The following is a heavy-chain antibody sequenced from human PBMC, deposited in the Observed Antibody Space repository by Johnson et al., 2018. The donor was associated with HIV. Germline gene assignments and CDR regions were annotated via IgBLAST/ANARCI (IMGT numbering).Heavy chain of an antibody. D-gene: IGHD5-24*01. V-gene: IGHV3-30*02. CDR3: AREVDGFDN. Sequence: QVQLVESGGGVVQPGGSLRLSCAASGFTFSSYGMHWVRQAPGKGLEWVAFIRYEGSNKYYADSGKGRFTISRDNAKNTLYLQMNSLRAEDTAVYFCAREVDGFDNRGQGTMVIVSS. CDR2: IRYEGSNK. J-gene: IGHJ3*02. CDR1: GFTFSSYG.